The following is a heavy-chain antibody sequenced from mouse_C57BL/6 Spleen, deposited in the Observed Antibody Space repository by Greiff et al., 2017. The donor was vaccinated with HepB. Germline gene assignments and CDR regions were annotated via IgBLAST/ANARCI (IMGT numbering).Heavy chain of an antibody. D-gene: IGHD2-4*01. CDR1: GYTFTSYW. J-gene: IGHJ3*01. CDR2: IHPNSGST. Sequence: QVQLQQPGAELVKPGASVKLSCKASGYTFTSYWMHWVKQRPGQGLEWIGMIHPNSGSTKYNEKFKSKATLTVDKSSSTAYMQLSSLTSEDSAVYYCARMDYDYSWFAYWGQGTLVTVSA. V-gene: IGHV1-64*01. CDR3: ARMDYDYSWFAY.